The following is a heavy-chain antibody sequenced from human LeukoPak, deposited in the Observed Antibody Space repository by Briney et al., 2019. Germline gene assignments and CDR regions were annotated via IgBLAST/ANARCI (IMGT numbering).Heavy chain of an antibody. D-gene: IGHD6-25*01. Sequence: GGSLRLSCAASGFTFSSYSMNWVRQAPGKGLEWVSNIGTSSTTIYYADSVKGRFTISRDNAKNSLYLQMNSLRADDTAVYYCARFAAGGSYYYYMDVWGKGTTVTVSS. CDR3: ARFAAGGSYYYYMDV. CDR2: IGTSSTTI. V-gene: IGHV3-48*01. CDR1: GFTFSSYS. J-gene: IGHJ6*03.